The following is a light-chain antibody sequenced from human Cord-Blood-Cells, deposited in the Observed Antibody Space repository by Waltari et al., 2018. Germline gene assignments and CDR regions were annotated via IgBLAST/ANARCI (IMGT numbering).Light chain of an antibody. J-gene: IGLJ3*02. CDR1: SSDVGSYNL. CDR2: EGS. CDR3: CSYAGSSTWV. V-gene: IGLV2-23*01. Sequence: QSALTQPASVSGSPGQSITISCTGTSSDVGSYNLVSWYQQHPGKAPKLVIYEGSKRPSGVSKRFSGSKYGNTASLTISGLQAEDEADYYCCSYAGSSTWVFGGGTKLTVL.